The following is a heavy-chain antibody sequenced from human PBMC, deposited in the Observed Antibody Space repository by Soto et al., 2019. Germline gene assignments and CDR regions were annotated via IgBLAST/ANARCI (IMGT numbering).Heavy chain of an antibody. J-gene: IGHJ1*01. CDR3: ASGPYEYFQN. D-gene: IGHD6-19*01. CDR2: IYHNGAT. Sequence: ASETLSLTCTVSGGSISSYYWSWIRQPPGKGLEWLGYIYHNGATYYNPSLKSRVTFSVDKSKNQFSLTLTSVIAADTAVHYCASGPYEYFQNWGHGTLVTVSS. V-gene: IGHV4-59*04. CDR1: GGSISSYY.